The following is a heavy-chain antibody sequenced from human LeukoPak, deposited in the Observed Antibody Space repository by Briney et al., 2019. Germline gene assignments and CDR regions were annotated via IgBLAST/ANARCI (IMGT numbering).Heavy chain of an antibody. V-gene: IGHV4-34*01. Sequence: PSETLSLTCAVYGGSFSGYYWSWIRQRPGKGLEWIGEINHSGSTNYNPSLKSRVTISVDTSKNQFSLKLSSVTAADTAVYYCARETEKQWQYWGQGAMVTVSS. CDR2: INHSGST. J-gene: IGHJ3*01. CDR1: GGSFSGYY. D-gene: IGHD6-19*01. CDR3: ARETEKQWQY.